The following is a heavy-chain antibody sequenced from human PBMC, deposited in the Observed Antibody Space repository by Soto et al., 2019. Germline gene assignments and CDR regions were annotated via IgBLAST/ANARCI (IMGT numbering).Heavy chain of an antibody. D-gene: IGHD1-20*01. Sequence: QAQLMQSGAEVKKPGSSVKVSCRASGGTFSGYAINWVRQAPGQGLEWMGGIIPLLGITDYGQKFQGRITIAADESTGTAYMDLRGLRSEDTAVYYCARDPRSITGTTSSEDVQHWGQGTPVSVSS. V-gene: IGHV1-69*01. J-gene: IGHJ1*01. CDR2: IIPLLGIT. CDR1: GGTFSGYA. CDR3: ARDPRSITGTTSSEDVQH.